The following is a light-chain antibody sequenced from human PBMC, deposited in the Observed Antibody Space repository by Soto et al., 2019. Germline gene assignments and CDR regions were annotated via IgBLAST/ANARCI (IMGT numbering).Light chain of an antibody. Sequence: QSVLTQPASVSGSPGQSITVSCTGSRNDVGNYNLVSWYQQSPGKAPKLLIYEDSKRPSGVSNRFSGSKSGDTASLTISGLQTEDEADYYCRSYTRATTAYVFGTGTKVTVL. V-gene: IGLV2-23*01. CDR3: RSYTRATTAYV. J-gene: IGLJ1*01. CDR1: RNDVGNYNL. CDR2: EDS.